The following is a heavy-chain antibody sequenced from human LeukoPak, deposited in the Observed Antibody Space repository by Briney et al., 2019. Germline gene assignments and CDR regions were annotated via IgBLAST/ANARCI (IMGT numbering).Heavy chain of an antibody. CDR3: ARGRGPDIVVVPAARAFWSDP. CDR2: IYYSGST. J-gene: IGHJ5*02. V-gene: IGHV4-59*01. D-gene: IGHD2-2*01. Sequence: SETLSLTCTVSGGSISSYYWRWIRRPPGKGLEGIGYIYYSGSTNYNPSLKSRVTISVDTSKNQFSLKLSSVTAADTAVYYCARGRGPDIVVVPAARAFWSDPWGQGTLVTVSS. CDR1: GGSISSYY.